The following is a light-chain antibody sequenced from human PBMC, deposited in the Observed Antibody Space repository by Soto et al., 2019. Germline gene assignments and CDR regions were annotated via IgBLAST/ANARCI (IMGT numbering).Light chain of an antibody. V-gene: IGKV3-15*01. CDR2: GAS. CDR1: HSISSY. J-gene: IGKJ4*01. Sequence: EIVMTQSPATLSVSPGERATISCRASHSISSYLAWYQQKPGQAPRLLIYGASTRATGITARFSGSGSGTDCTLTISSLQSEDFAVYYCQQYNNWTTETFGGGTKVEIK. CDR3: QQYNNWTTET.